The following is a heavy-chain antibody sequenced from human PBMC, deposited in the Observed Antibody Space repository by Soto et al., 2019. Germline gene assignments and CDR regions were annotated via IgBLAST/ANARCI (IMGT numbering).Heavy chain of an antibody. V-gene: IGHV5-51*01. CDR1: GYTFACYW. CDR2: IYPSDSDT. CDR3: DS. Sequence: QKSSGTGSGYTFACYWIAWVRQMPGKGLELMGIIYPSDSDTRYRPSFQGQVTISADKSISSAYLQWSSLRASDYPLYFFDSWGQGTLVTVSS. J-gene: IGHJ4*02.